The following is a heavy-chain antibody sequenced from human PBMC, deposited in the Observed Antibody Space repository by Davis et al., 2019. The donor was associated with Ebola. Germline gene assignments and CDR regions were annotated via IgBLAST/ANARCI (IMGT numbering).Heavy chain of an antibody. CDR1: GFTFDDYG. CDR2: INWNGGST. J-gene: IGHJ4*02. Sequence: GESLKISCAASGFTFDDYGMSWVRQAPGKGLEWVPGINWNGGSTGYADSVKGRFTISRDNAKNSLYLQMNSLRAEDTAVYYCARVLFTPAAIPFDYWGQGTLVTVSS. CDR3: ARVLFTPAAIPFDY. D-gene: IGHD2-2*01. V-gene: IGHV3-20*04.